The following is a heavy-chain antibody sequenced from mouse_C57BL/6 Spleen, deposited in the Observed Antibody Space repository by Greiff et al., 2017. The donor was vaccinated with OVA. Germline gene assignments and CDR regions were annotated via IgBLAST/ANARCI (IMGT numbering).Heavy chain of an antibody. V-gene: IGHV1-26*01. Sequence: EVQLQQSGPELVKPGASVKISCKASGYTFTDYYMNWVKQSHGKSLEWIGDINPNNGGTSYNQKFKGKATLTVDKSSSTAYMELRSLTSEDSAVYYWARTQTGYAMDYWGKGTSVTVSS. CDR3: ARTQTGYAMDY. CDR2: INPNNGGT. J-gene: IGHJ4*01. CDR1: GYTFTDYY.